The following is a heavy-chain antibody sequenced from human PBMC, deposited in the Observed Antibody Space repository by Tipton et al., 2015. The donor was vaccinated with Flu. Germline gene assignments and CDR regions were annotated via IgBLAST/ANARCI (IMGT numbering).Heavy chain of an antibody. D-gene: IGHD4-23*01. Sequence: QVQLVQSGAEVKKPGASAKVSCRASGYTFTNYYIHWVRQAPGQGLEWMGIINPGDGGTTYAQKFQGTVTMTRETSTSTVYMELNSLRSEDTAVYHCAREGVPTVDQPPGYFDYWGQGTLVTVSS. CDR3: AREGVPTVDQPPGYFDY. V-gene: IGHV1-46*01. CDR2: INPGDGGT. CDR1: GYTFTNYY. J-gene: IGHJ4*02.